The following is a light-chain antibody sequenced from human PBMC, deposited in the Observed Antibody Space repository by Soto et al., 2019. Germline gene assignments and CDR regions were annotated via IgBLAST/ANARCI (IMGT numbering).Light chain of an antibody. Sequence: QSALTQPASVSGSPGQSITISCTGTSSDVGGYNYVSWYQQHPGKAPKLMIYDVSNRPSGFSNRFSGSKSGNTASLTISGLQAEDEADYYCSSYTSSSTPLYVFGTGTKLT. CDR1: SSDVGGYNY. V-gene: IGLV2-14*01. CDR3: SSYTSSSTPLYV. J-gene: IGLJ1*01. CDR2: DVS.